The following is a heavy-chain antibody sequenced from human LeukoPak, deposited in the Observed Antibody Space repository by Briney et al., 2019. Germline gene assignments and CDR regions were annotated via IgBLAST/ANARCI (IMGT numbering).Heavy chain of an antibody. CDR1: GYSFTSYW. Sequence: GESLKISCKGSGYSFTSYWIGWVRQMPGKGLEWRGIIYPGDSDTRYSPSFQGQVTIAADKSISPAYLQWSSLKASDTAMYYCARWASPYCSSTSCYTGNWFDPWGQGTLVTVSS. V-gene: IGHV5-51*01. D-gene: IGHD2-2*02. CDR2: IYPGDSDT. CDR3: ARWASPYCSSTSCYTGNWFDP. J-gene: IGHJ5*02.